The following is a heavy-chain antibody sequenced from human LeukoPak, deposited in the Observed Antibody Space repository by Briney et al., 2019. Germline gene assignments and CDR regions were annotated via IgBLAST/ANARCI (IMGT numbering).Heavy chain of an antibody. CDR3: AAEAAYYYDSRDAFDV. V-gene: IGHV1-58*01. CDR1: GFTFTSSA. Sequence: SVKVSCKASGFTFTSSAVQWVRQARGQRLEWIGWIVVGSGNTNYAQKFQERVTITRDMSTSLVYMELSSLRSEDMAVYYCAAEAAYYYDSRDAFDVWGQGTMVTVSS. D-gene: IGHD3-22*01. J-gene: IGHJ3*01. CDR2: IVVGSGNT.